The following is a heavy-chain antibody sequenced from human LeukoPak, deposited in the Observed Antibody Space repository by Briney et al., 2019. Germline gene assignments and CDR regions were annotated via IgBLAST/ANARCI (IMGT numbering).Heavy chain of an antibody. J-gene: IGHJ4*02. CDR1: GFTFSSYS. D-gene: IGHD3-3*01. CDR2: ISSSSSPI. V-gene: IGHV3-48*01. CDR3: AREGGYDFWSGQGFNY. Sequence: PGGSLRLSCAASGFTFSSYSMNWVRQAPGKGLEWVSYISSSSSPIYYADSVKGRFTISRDNAKNSLYLQMNSLRAEDTAVYYCAREGGYDFWSGQGFNYWGQGTLVTVSS.